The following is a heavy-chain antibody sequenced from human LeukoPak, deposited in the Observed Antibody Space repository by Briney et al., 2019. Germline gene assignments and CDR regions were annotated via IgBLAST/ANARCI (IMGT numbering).Heavy chain of an antibody. J-gene: IGHJ3*02. D-gene: IGHD5/OR15-5a*01. Sequence: SETLSLTCTVSGGSISSFYWSWIRQPPGKGLEYIGYISYSETTSYNPSLMSRVTISSDTSKNQFSLKLTSVTAADTAVYYCARDKGLPQTFDIWGQGTMVTVSS. CDR2: ISYSETT. V-gene: IGHV4-59*01. CDR3: ARDKGLPQTFDI. CDR1: GGSISSFY.